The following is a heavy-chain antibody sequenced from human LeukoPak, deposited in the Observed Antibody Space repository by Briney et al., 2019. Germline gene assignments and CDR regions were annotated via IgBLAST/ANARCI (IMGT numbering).Heavy chain of an antibody. V-gene: IGHV4-39*02. CDR2: FYYRGST. CDR1: GGSISSNSYY. D-gene: IGHD3-16*01. J-gene: IGHJ5*02. Sequence: PSETLSLTCTVSGGSISSNSYYWGWIRQPPGKGLVWIGSFYYRGSTSYNPPLKIRVTISVDTSKNQFSLKLSSVTAADTAVYYCARDSYGDEDWFDPWGQGTLVTVSS. CDR3: ARDSYGDEDWFDP.